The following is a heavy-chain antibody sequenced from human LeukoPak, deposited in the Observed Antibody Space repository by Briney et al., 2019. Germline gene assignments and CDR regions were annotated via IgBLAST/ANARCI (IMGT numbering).Heavy chain of an antibody. CDR3: AGAPPIFGVVITMWYFDY. J-gene: IGHJ4*02. D-gene: IGHD3-3*01. V-gene: IGHV4-59*01. CDR2: IYYSGST. Sequence: SETLSLTCTVSGGSISSDYWTWIRQPPGKGLEWIGYIYYSGSTNYNPSLKSRVTISVDTSKNQFSLKLSSVTAADTAVYYCAGAPPIFGVVITMWYFDYWGQGTLVTVS. CDR1: GGSISSDY.